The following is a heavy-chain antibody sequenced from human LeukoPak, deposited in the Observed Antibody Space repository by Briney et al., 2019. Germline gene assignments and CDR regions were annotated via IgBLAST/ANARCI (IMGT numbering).Heavy chain of an antibody. CDR2: IGISSGPL. D-gene: IGHD3-10*01. V-gene: IGHV3-48*04. CDR3: ARAKGYTSSYSFDY. CDR1: GFTFNNYS. J-gene: IGHJ4*02. Sequence: GGSLRLSCAAYGFTFNNYSMNWVRQTPGGRMEWVSFIGISSGPLLYADSVKGRFTISRDNAKASVYLQMNRLRAEDTAVYYCARAKGYTSSYSFDYWGQGILVTVSS.